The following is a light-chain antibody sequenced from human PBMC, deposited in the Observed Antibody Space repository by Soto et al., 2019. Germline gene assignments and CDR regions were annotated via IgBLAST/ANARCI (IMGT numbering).Light chain of an antibody. V-gene: IGLV2-14*01. CDR1: ISDVGGYNY. Sequence: QSALTQPASVSGSPGQSITISCTGTISDVGGYNYVSWYQRHPGQAPKLLIFDVSDRSSGVSHRFSGSKSGNTASLTISGLQSEDEADYFCSSYSSGTTPYVFGTGTKLTVL. CDR3: SSYSSGTTPYV. CDR2: DVS. J-gene: IGLJ1*01.